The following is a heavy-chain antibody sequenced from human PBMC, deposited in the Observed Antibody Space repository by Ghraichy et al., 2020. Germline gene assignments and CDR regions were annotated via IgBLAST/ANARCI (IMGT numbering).Heavy chain of an antibody. CDR1: GFSFSDAW. V-gene: IGHV3-15*01. CDR2: IKSKTDGGTT. CDR3: TAPLLWFEELSQYKWSDP. Sequence: GESLNISCAASGFSFSDAWMSWVRQAPGKGLEWVGRIKSKTDGGTTDYAAPVKGRFTISRDDSENTLFLQMNSLKTEDTAVYYCTAPLLWFEELSQYKWSDPWGQGTLVTVSS. D-gene: IGHD3-10*01. J-gene: IGHJ5*02.